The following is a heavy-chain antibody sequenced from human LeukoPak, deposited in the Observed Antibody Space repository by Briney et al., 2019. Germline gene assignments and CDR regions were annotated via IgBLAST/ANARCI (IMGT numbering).Heavy chain of an antibody. CDR1: GYSFTSCW. CDR3: ARPHYYGSSGYYSEFDY. V-gene: IGHV5-51*01. CDR2: IYPGDSDT. Sequence: GESLKISCKGSGYSFTSCWIGWVRQMPGKGLEWMGIIYPGDSDTRYSPSFQGQVTISADKSISTAYLQWSSLKASDTAMYYCARPHYYGSSGYYSEFDYWGQGTLVTVSS. J-gene: IGHJ4*02. D-gene: IGHD3-22*01.